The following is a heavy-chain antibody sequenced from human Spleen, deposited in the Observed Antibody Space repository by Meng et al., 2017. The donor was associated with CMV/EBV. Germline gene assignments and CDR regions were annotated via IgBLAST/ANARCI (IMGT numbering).Heavy chain of an antibody. D-gene: IGHD3-3*01. J-gene: IGHJ3*01. V-gene: IGHV3-21*01. Sequence: GESLKISCAASGFTFSSYSMNWVRQAPGKGLEWVSPITGDSTYKHYADSLKGRFTISRDNAKNSLYLQMNSLRAEDTAVYYCARDSDDYDFWSAYYTDAFDFWGQGTMVTVSS. CDR3: ARDSDDYDFWSAYYTDAFDF. CDR2: ITGDSTYK. CDR1: GFTFSSYS.